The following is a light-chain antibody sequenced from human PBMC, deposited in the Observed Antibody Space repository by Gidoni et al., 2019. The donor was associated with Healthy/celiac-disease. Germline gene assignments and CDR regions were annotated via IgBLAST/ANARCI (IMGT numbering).Light chain of an antibody. CDR3: QSADSSGTYGVV. J-gene: IGLJ2*01. CDR2: KDR. V-gene: IGLV3-25*02. Sequence: SYALTQPPSVPVSPGQTARITCAGDALPKQYAYWYQQKPGQPPVLVIYKDRERPAGIPERFSGSSSGTTVTLTISGVQAEDEADYFCQSADSSGTYGVVVGGGTKLTVL. CDR1: ALPKQY.